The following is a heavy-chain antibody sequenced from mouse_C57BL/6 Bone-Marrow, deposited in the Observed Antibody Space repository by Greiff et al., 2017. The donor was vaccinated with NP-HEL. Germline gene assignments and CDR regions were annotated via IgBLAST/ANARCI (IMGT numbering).Heavy chain of an antibody. CDR3: ARSLVYDYDSFAY. J-gene: IGHJ3*01. CDR1: GYTFTDYT. D-gene: IGHD2-4*01. CDR2: IYPRDGST. V-gene: IGHV1-78*01. Sequence: VQLQQSDAELVKPGASVKISCKASGYTFTDYTIHWMKQRPEQGLEWIGYIYPRDGSTKYNEKFKGKATLTADKSSSTAYMQLNSLTSEDSAVYFCARSLVYDYDSFAYWGQGTLVTVSA.